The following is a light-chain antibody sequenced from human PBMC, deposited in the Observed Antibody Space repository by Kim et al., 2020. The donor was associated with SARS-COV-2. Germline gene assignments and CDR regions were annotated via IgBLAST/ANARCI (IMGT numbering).Light chain of an antibody. CDR2: DVS. J-gene: IGLJ2*01. V-gene: IGLV2-14*03. CDR1: SSDVGSYNY. Sequence: QSALTQPASVSGSPGQPITISCTGTSSDVGSYNYVSWYQQHPGKAPKLMIYDVSNRPSGVSNRFSGSKSGNTASLTISGLQAEDEADYYCSSYTSSSTLVIFGGGTQLTVL. CDR3: SSYTSSSTLVI.